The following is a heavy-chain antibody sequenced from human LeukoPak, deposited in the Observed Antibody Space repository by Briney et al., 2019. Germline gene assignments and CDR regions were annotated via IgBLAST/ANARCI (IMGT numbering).Heavy chain of an antibody. CDR2: INHSGST. D-gene: IGHD6-19*01. CDR1: GGSFSGYY. J-gene: IGHJ6*03. Sequence: PSETLSLTCAVYGGSFSGYYWSWIRQPPGKGLEWIGEINHSGSTNYNPSLKSRVTISVDTSKNQFSLKLSSVTAADTAVYYCARGTVAVTGYCYYYYMDVWGKGTTVTVSS. V-gene: IGHV4-34*01. CDR3: ARGTVAVTGYCYYYYMDV.